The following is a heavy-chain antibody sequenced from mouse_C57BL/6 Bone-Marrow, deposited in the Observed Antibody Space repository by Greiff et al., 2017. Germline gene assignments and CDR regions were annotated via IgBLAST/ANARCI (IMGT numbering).Heavy chain of an antibody. CDR2: SRNKANDYTT. CDR1: GFTFSDFY. V-gene: IGHV7-1*01. D-gene: IGHD2-4*01. Sequence: EVKLVESGGGLVQSGRSLRLSCATSGFTFSDFYMEWVRQAPGKGLEWIAASRNKANDYTTEYSASVKGRFIVSRDTSQSILYLQMNALRAEDTAIYYCARDAGDYDGAMDYWGQGTSVTVSS. CDR3: ARDAGDYDGAMDY. J-gene: IGHJ4*01.